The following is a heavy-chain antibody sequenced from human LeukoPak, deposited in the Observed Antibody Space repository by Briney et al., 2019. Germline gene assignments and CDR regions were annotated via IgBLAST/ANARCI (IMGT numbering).Heavy chain of an antibody. D-gene: IGHD1/OR15-1a*01. CDR3: AKRAAGTALGTFDC. CDR1: GFPFSSHA. CDR2: LDSGGSDT. J-gene: IGHJ4*02. V-gene: IGHV3-23*05. Sequence: GGSLRLSCAASGFPFSSHAMGWVRQAPGKGLQWVSALDSGGSDTYYAASVKGRFTISRDNSKNTLYLQMNSLRAEDTAIYYCAKRAAGTALGTFDCWGQGTLVTVSS.